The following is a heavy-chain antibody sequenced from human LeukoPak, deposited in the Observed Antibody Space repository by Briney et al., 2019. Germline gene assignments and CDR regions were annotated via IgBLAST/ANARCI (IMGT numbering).Heavy chain of an antibody. V-gene: IGHV3-74*01. CDR3: ARGPSIAARYDAFDI. CDR2: INSDGSST. Sequence: PGGSLRLSCAASGFTFSSYWMHWVRQAPGKGLVWVSRINSDGSSTSYADSVKGRFTISRDNAKNSLYLRVISLRAEDTAVYYCARGPSIAARYDAFDIWGQGTMVTVSS. J-gene: IGHJ3*02. D-gene: IGHD6-6*01. CDR1: GFTFSSYW.